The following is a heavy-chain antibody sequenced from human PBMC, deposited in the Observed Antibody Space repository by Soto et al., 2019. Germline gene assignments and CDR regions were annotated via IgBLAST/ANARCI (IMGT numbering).Heavy chain of an antibody. J-gene: IGHJ4*02. Sequence: EVQLVESGGGLVQPGRSLTLSCAVSGFTVRNNYMSWVRQAPGKGLEWVSVIYTADRTYYAASVKDRFTIFRDASKNTPHLQMNSLRAADTAVYYCTKDSVVVGGPHDFDSWGQGTLVTVSS. CDR3: TKDSVVVGGPHDFDS. V-gene: IGHV3-66*01. CDR2: IYTADRT. CDR1: GFTVRNNY. D-gene: IGHD2-15*01.